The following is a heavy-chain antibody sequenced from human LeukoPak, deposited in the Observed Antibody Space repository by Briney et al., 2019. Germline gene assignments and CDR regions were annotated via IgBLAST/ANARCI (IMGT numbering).Heavy chain of an antibody. D-gene: IGHD2-15*01. V-gene: IGHV3-48*04. Sequence: GGSLRLSCAASGFTFSSYSMNWVRQAPGKGLEWVSYMTSRSSTIYYADSVKGRFTISRDNAKNTLYLQMNILRAEDTAVYYCARGDIVGNAYFYYMDVWGKGTTVTVSS. CDR2: MTSRSSTI. J-gene: IGHJ6*03. CDR3: ARGDIVGNAYFYYMDV. CDR1: GFTFSSYS.